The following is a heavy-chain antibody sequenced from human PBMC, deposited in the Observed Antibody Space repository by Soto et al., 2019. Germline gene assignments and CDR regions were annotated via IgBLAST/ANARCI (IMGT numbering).Heavy chain of an antibody. CDR1: GVSISSSSYY. J-gene: IGHJ4*02. D-gene: IGHD6-19*01. Sequence: QRQLQESGPGLVKPSETLSLTCTVSGVSISSSSYYWGWIRQPPGKGLEWIGSIYYSGSTYYNPSLMRRVTKSLDTSKNQFSMKLSSVAAADTAVYYCARLGRAGAGFDYWGQGTLVTVSS. CDR3: ARLGRAGAGFDY. CDR2: IYYSGST. V-gene: IGHV4-39*01.